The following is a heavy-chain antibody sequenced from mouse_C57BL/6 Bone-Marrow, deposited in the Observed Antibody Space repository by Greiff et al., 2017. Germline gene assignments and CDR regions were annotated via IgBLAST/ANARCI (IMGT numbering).Heavy chain of an antibody. J-gene: IGHJ4*01. Sequence: VQLQQSGAELVRPGASVKLSCKASGYTFTDYYINWVKQRPGQGLEWIARIYPGSGNTYYNEKFKGKATLTAEKSSSTAYMQLSSLTSEDSAVYFCARCNGYYPYYYGMDYWGQGTSVTVSS. CDR1: GYTFTDYY. V-gene: IGHV1-76*01. CDR2: IYPGSGNT. D-gene: IGHD2-3*01. CDR3: ARCNGYYPYYYGMDY.